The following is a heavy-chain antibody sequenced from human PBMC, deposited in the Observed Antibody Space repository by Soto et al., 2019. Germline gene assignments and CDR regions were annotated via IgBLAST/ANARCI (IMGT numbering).Heavy chain of an antibody. Sequence: SETLSLTCTVSGGSISSYYWSWIRQPAGKGLEWIGRIYTSGSTNYNPSLKSRDTMSVDTSKNQFSLKLSSVTAADTAVYYCARENDYVWGSHNWFDPWGQGTLVTVSS. CDR3: ARENDYVWGSHNWFDP. V-gene: IGHV4-4*07. D-gene: IGHD3-16*01. J-gene: IGHJ5*02. CDR2: IYTSGST. CDR1: GGSISSYY.